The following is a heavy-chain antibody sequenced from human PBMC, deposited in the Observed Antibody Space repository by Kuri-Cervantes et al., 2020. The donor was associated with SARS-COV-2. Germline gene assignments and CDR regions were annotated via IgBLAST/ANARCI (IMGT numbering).Heavy chain of an antibody. CDR1: GFTFSSYW. J-gene: IGHJ6*02. CDR2: INSDGSST. Sequence: GESLKISCAAFGFTFSSYWMHWVRQAPGKGLVWVSRINSDGSSTSYADSVKGRFTISRDNAKNTLYLQMNSLRAEDTAVYYCATLDGMDVWGQGTTVTVSS. V-gene: IGHV3-74*01. CDR3: ATLDGMDV.